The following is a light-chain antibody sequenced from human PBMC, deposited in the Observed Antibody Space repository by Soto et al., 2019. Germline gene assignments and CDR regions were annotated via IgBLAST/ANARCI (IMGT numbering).Light chain of an antibody. Sequence: DIQMTQSPSFLSASVGDRVTITCRASQDIRSSLNWYQQKPGKAPKFLIYVASSLQTGVPPRFSGSGSGTDFTLTISGLQAEDYATYFWQQTYSDPPWTFGQGTKVEV. V-gene: IGKV1-39*01. CDR1: QDIRSS. CDR2: VAS. J-gene: IGKJ1*01. CDR3: QQTYSDPPWT.